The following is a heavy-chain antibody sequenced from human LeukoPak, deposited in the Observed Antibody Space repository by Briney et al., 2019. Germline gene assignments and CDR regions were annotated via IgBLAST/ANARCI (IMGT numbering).Heavy chain of an antibody. J-gene: IGHJ4*02. CDR3: ARVPPYYDYVWGSYRPYYFDY. V-gene: IGHV1-18*01. CDR1: GYTFTSYG. D-gene: IGHD3-16*02. CDR2: ISVYNGNT. Sequence: ASVKVSCKASGYTFTSYGISWVRQAPGQGLEWMGWISVYNGNTNYAQKLQGRVTMTTDTSISTAYMELSSLRSEDTAVYYCARVPPYYDYVWGSYRPYYFDYWGQGTLVTVSS.